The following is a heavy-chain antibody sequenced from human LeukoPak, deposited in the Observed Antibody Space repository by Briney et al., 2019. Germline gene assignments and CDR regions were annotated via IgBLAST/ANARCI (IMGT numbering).Heavy chain of an antibody. J-gene: IGHJ4*02. D-gene: IGHD4-17*01. Sequence: GGSLRLSWAASGFTFSDYYMSWIRQAPGKGLEWVSYISSSGSTIYYADSVKGRFTISRDNAKNSLYLQMNSLRAEDTAVHYCARLGVPYGDLYYFDYWGQGTLVTVSS. CDR3: ARLGVPYGDLYYFDY. CDR1: GFTFSDYY. CDR2: ISSSGSTI. V-gene: IGHV3-11*01.